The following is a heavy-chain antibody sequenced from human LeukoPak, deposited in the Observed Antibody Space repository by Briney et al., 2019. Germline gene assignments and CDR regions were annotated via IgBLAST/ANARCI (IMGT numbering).Heavy chain of an antibody. V-gene: IGHV1-8*02. CDR2: MNPNSGNT. CDR3: ARDLYDFSGTGDHNWFDP. CDR1: GGTFSSYA. J-gene: IGHJ5*02. Sequence: ASVKVSCKASGGTFSSYAISWVRQATGQGLEWMGWMNPNSGNTGYAQKFQGRVTMTRNTSISTAYMELSSLRSEDTAVYYCARDLYDFSGTGDHNWFDPWGQGTLVTVSS. D-gene: IGHD3-3*01.